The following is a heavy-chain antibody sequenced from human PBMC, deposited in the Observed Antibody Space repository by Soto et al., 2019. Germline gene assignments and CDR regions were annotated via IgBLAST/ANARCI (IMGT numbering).Heavy chain of an antibody. CDR1: GGTFSSYA. CDR3: ARDRGYYDSSGYYYPDAFDI. D-gene: IGHD3-22*01. Sequence: SVKVSCKVSGGTFSSYAISWVRQAPGQGLEWMGGIIPIFGTANYAQKFQGRVTITADESTSTAYMELSSLRSEDTAVYYCARDRGYYDSSGYYYPDAFDIWGQGTMVTVSS. J-gene: IGHJ3*02. CDR2: IIPIFGTA. V-gene: IGHV1-69*13.